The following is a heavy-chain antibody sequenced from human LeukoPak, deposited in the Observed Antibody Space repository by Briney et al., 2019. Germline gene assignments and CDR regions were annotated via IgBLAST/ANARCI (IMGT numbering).Heavy chain of an antibody. J-gene: IGHJ3*02. CDR2: INTDSGNP. CDR1: GYSFNSQG. Sequence: ASVKVSCKASGYSFNSQGMNWVRQAPGQGLEWMGWINTDSGNPTYAQGFTGRVVFSLDSSVSTAYLQISNLMPEDTAKYYSARAILRFDIWGQGTMVTVSS. V-gene: IGHV7-4-1*02. CDR3: ARAILRFDI.